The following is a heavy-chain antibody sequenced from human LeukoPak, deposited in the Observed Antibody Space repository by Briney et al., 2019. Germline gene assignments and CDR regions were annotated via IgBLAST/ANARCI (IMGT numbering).Heavy chain of an antibody. J-gene: IGHJ2*01. D-gene: IGHD7-27*01. CDR3: ARRAATVEYFDL. Sequence: GESLKVSCKGSGYNFTSYWIGWVRQMPGKGLEWMGIIYPGDSDTRYSPSFQGQVTISADKSISTAYLQWSSLKASDTAIYYCARRAATVEYFDLWGRGTLVTVSS. V-gene: IGHV5-51*01. CDR1: GYNFTSYW. CDR2: IYPGDSDT.